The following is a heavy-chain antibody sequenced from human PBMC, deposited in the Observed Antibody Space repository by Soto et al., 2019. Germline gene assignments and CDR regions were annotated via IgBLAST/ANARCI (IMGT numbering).Heavy chain of an antibody. Sequence: QITLNESGPPVVRPTETLTLTCRFSGFSLTTSGVGVGWIRQSPGKAPEWLALIYWDDDKRYSASLKSRPTITKDTSKNQVVLTVSDLDPTDTATYYCAHRVLRTVFGLVTTTAIYFDFWGQGTPVAVSS. V-gene: IGHV2-5*02. CDR2: IYWDDDK. CDR1: GFSLTTSGVG. D-gene: IGHD3-3*01. CDR3: AHRVLRTVFGLVTTTAIYFDF. J-gene: IGHJ4*02.